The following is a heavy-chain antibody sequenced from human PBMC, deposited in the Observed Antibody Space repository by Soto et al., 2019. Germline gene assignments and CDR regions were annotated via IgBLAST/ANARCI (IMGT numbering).Heavy chain of an antibody. V-gene: IGHV4-39*01. CDR2: IYYSGNT. Sequence: QLQLQESGPGLVKPSETLSLTCTVSGGSISSSSYYWGWIRQPPGKGLEWIGSIYYSGNTYYTPSLKSRVTISVDRSKNQFSLKLSSVTAADTAVYYCARLPMVRGIISYFDYWGQGTLVTVSS. CDR1: GGSISSSSYY. CDR3: ARLPMVRGIISYFDY. J-gene: IGHJ4*02. D-gene: IGHD3-10*01.